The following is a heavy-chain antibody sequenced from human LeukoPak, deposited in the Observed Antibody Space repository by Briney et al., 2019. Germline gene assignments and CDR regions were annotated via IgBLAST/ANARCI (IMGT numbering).Heavy chain of an antibody. CDR2: IRYDRINK. V-gene: IGHV3-30*02. J-gene: IGHJ4*02. CDR1: GFTFSSYG. Sequence: GGSLRLSCAASGFTFSSYGMHWVRQAPGKRLEWVAFIRYDRINKYYADSVKARVTISRDNSTNTLYLQLNRLGAEDTAVYYCAQGRLPGDYWGQGTLVTVSS. CDR3: AQGRLPGDY. D-gene: IGHD2-21*02.